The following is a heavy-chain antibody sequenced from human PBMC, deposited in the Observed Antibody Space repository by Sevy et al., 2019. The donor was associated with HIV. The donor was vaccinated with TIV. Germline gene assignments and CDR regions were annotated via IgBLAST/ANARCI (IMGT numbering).Heavy chain of an antibody. CDR3: ASWKTYYYDISGYYFDY. CDR1: GGSVSSGSYY. J-gene: IGHJ4*02. D-gene: IGHD3-22*01. CDR2: IYYSGST. Sequence: SETLSLTCTVSGGSVSSGSYYWSWIRQPPGKGLEWIGYIYYSGSTNYNPSLKSRVTISVDTSKNQFSLKLSSVTAADTAVYYCASWKTYYYDISGYYFDYWGQGTLVTVSS. V-gene: IGHV4-61*01.